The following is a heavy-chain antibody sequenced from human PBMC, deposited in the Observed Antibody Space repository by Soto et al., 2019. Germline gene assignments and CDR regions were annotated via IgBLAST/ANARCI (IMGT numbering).Heavy chain of an antibody. CDR1: GGSISSYY. V-gene: IGHV4-59*01. Sequence: SETLSLTCTVSGGSISSYYWSWIRQPPGKGLEWIGYIYYSGSTNYNPSLKSRVTISVDTSKNQFSLKLSSVTAADTAVYYCARDNSWIQLSETGMDVWGQGTTVTVSS. CDR3: ARDNSWIQLSETGMDV. J-gene: IGHJ6*02. CDR2: IYYSGST. D-gene: IGHD5-18*01.